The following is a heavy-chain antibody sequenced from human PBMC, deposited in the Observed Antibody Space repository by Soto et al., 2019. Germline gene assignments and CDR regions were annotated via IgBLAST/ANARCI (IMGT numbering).Heavy chain of an antibody. J-gene: IGHJ3*02. V-gene: IGHV3-21*01. CDR1: GFTFSSYS. Sequence: GRSLRLSCAASGFTFSSYSMNWVRQAPGKGLEWVSSISSSSSYIYYADSVKGRFTISRDNAKNSLYLQMNSLRAEDTAVYYCAREGYCSSTSCHTGGHDAFDIWGQGTMVTVSS. CDR2: ISSSSSYI. D-gene: IGHD2-2*01. CDR3: AREGYCSSTSCHTGGHDAFDI.